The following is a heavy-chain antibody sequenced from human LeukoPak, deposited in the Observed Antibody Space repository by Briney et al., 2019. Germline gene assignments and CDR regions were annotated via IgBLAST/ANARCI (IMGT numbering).Heavy chain of an antibody. V-gene: IGHV3-30*18. J-gene: IGHJ4*02. CDR2: ISYDGSNK. D-gene: IGHD6-6*01. CDR1: GFTFSSYG. Sequence: PGGSLRLSCAASGFTFSSYGMHWVRQAPGKGLEWMAVISYDGSNKYYADSVKGRFTISRDNSKNTLYLQMNSLRAEDTAVYYCAKADSSSWAFDYWGQGTLVTVSS. CDR3: AKADSSSWAFDY.